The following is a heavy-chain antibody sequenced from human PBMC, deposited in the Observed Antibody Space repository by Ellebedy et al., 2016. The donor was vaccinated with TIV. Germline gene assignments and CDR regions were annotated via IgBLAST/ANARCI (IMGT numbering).Heavy chain of an antibody. CDR2: IIPIFGTA. Sequence: SVKVSCXASGGTFSSYAISWVRQAPGQGLEWMGGIIPIFGTANYAQKFQGRVTITADKSTSTAYMELSSLRSDDTAVYYCARRGLVGATDRTNDYWGQGTLVTVSS. CDR3: ARRGLVGATDRTNDY. CDR1: GGTFSSYA. J-gene: IGHJ4*02. V-gene: IGHV1-69*06. D-gene: IGHD1-26*01.